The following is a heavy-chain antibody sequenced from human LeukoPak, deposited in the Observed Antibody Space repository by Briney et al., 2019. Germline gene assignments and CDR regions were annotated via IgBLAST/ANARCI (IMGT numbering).Heavy chain of an antibody. D-gene: IGHD5-18*01. V-gene: IGHV1-2*02. CDR2: INPNSGGT. Sequence: ASVTVSYKASGYTFTGYYMHWVRQAPGQGLEWMGWINPNSGGTKYAQKFQGRVTMTRDTSISTAYMELSRLRSDDTGVYYCAREEGPPGYSYGPNFYYWGQGTLVTVSS. J-gene: IGHJ4*02. CDR3: AREEGPPGYSYGPNFYY. CDR1: GYTFTGYY.